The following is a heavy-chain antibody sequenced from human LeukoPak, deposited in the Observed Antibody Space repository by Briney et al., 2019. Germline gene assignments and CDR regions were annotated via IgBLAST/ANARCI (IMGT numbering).Heavy chain of an antibody. V-gene: IGHV4-4*07. CDR1: GGSLTSFY. CDR3: ARDARGAGEPDY. CDR2: IYSSGIT. D-gene: IGHD1-14*01. Sequence: SETLSLTCTVSGGSLTSFYWSWIRQPAGKGLEWIGRIYSSGITNYNPPLKSRVTMSVVSSNSQFSLKLTSVTAADTAVYYCARDARGAGEPDYWGQGTLVTVSS. J-gene: IGHJ4*02.